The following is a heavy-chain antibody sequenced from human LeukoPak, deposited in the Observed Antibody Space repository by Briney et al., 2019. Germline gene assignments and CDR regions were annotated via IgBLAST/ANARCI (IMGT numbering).Heavy chain of an antibody. D-gene: IGHD6-19*01. V-gene: IGHV3-30-3*01. J-gene: IGHJ4*02. CDR3: ARHSSGWHFDY. Sequence: PGGSLRLSCAASGFTFSSYAMHWVRQAPGKGLEWVAVISYDGSNKYYADSVKGRFTISRDNSKNTLYLQMNSLRAEDTAVYYCARHSSGWHFDYWGQGTLVTVSA. CDR1: GFTFSSYA. CDR2: ISYDGSNK.